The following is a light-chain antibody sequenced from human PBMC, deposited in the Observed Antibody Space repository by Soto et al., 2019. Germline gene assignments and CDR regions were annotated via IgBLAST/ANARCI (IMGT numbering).Light chain of an antibody. CDR1: QSISSSF. CDR2: SAS. CDR3: QQSYSTTWT. V-gene: IGKV1-39*01. J-gene: IGKJ1*01. Sequence: DIQMTQSPSSLSASVGDRVTITCRASQSISSSFLNWYQQKPGKAPKLLIYSASSLQSGVPSRFSGSGSGTDFTLTISSLQPEDFATYYCQQSYSTTWTFGQGTKVDIK.